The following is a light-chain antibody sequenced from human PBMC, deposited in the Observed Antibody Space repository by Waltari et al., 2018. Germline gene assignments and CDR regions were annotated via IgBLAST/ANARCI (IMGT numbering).Light chain of an antibody. V-gene: IGLV1-44*01. Sequence: QSVLTQPPSASGTPGQRVTIPCSGICSNIGRNTFNWSQQLHGTAPKLLIYSNNQRPSGVPDRFSGSKSGTSASLAISGLQSEDEADYYCAAWDDSLNGSWVFGGGTKLTVL. CDR2: SNN. CDR3: AAWDDSLNGSWV. CDR1: CSNIGRNT. J-gene: IGLJ3*02.